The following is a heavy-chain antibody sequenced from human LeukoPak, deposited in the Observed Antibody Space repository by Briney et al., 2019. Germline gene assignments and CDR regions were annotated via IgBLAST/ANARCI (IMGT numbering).Heavy chain of an antibody. CDR3: AKDSHYYDSSGSDY. CDR2: ISSSGSTI. CDR1: GFTFSSYE. J-gene: IGHJ4*02. Sequence: GGSLRLSCAASGFTFSSYEMNWVRQAPGKGLEWVSYISSSGSTIYCADSVKGRFTISRDNSKNTLYLQMNSLRAEDTAVYYCAKDSHYYDSSGSDYWGQRTLVTVSS. D-gene: IGHD3-22*01. V-gene: IGHV3-48*03.